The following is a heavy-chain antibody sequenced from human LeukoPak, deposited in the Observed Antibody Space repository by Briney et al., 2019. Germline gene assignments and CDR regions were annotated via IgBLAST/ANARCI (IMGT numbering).Heavy chain of an antibody. Sequence: SVKVSCKASGGTFSSYAISWVRQAPGQGLEWMGGIIPIFDTANYAQKFQGRVTITADKSTSTAYMELSSLRSEDTAVYYCARDPSYYGSGSYPPPVYGMDVWGKGTTVTVSS. J-gene: IGHJ6*04. CDR1: GGTFSSYA. CDR2: IIPIFDTA. V-gene: IGHV1-69*06. D-gene: IGHD3-10*01. CDR3: ARDPSYYGSGSYPPPVYGMDV.